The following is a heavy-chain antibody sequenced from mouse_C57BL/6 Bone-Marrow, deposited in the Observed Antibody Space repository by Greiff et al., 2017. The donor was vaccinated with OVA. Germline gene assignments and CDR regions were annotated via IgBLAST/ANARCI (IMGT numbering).Heavy chain of an antibody. CDR1: GYTFTDYE. D-gene: IGHD1-1*01. J-gene: IGHJ4*01. CDR3: TREGYYGSSLYYYAMDY. CDR2: IDPETGGT. V-gene: IGHV1-15*01. Sequence: VQLQQSGAELVRPGASVTLSCKASGYTFTDYEMHWVKQTPVHGLEWIGAIDPETGGTAYNQKFKGKAILTADKSSSTAYMELRSLTSEDSAVYYCTREGYYGSSLYYYAMDYWGQGTSVTVSS.